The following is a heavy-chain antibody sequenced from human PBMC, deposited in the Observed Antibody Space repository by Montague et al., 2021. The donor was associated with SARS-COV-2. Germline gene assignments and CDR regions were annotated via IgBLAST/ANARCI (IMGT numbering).Heavy chain of an antibody. CDR3: ARPYCSSSSCYYGMDV. J-gene: IGHJ6*02. V-gene: IGHV5-51*01. CDR1: GYSFTSYW. CDR2: IYPGDSDI. Sequence: QSGAEVKKPGESLKISCRGSGYSFTSYWIGWVRLMPGKGLEWMGIIYPGDSDIRYSPSFQGQVTISADKSISTAYLQWSSLKASDTGMYYCARPYCSSSSCYYGMDVWGQGTTVTVSS. D-gene: IGHD2-2*01.